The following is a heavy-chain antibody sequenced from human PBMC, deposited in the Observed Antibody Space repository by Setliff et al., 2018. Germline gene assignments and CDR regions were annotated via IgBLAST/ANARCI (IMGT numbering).Heavy chain of an antibody. D-gene: IGHD6-13*01. CDR1: GFTFSSYT. V-gene: IGHV3-21*01. CDR2: ISSSSSFI. Sequence: GGSLRLSCAASGFTFSSYTMNWVRQAPGKGLEWVSSISSSSSFIYYADSVKGRFTISRDNAKNSLFLQMNSLRAEDTAVYYCANPYSSSWGLYYYYYYYMDVWGKGTTVTVSS. J-gene: IGHJ6*03. CDR3: ANPYSSSWGLYYYYYYYMDV.